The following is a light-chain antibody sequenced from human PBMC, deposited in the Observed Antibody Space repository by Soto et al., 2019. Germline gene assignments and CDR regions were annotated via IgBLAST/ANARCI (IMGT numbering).Light chain of an antibody. Sequence: QSALTQPPSASGSPGQSVTISCTGTSSDVGGYNYVSWYQQHPGKAPKLMISEVSKRPSGVPDRFSGSKSGNTASLTVSGLQAEDEADYSSCSFAGSNVVFAGGPKVTVL. V-gene: IGLV2-8*01. CDR1: SSDVGGYNY. CDR3: CSFAGSNVV. CDR2: EVS. J-gene: IGLJ2*01.